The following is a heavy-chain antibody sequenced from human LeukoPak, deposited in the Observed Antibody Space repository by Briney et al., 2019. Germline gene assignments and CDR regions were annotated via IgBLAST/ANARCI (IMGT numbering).Heavy chain of an antibody. CDR1: GFIFSNAW. Sequence: GGSLRLSCAASGFIFSNAWMNWVRQAPGKGLEWVGRIKSKTDGGTTDYAAPVKGRFIISRDDSKNTLDLQMNSLKTEDTALYYCTTVYLTGEGNDYWGQGTLVTVSS. D-gene: IGHD3-9*01. CDR2: IKSKTDGGTT. J-gene: IGHJ4*02. CDR3: TTVYLTGEGNDY. V-gene: IGHV3-15*07.